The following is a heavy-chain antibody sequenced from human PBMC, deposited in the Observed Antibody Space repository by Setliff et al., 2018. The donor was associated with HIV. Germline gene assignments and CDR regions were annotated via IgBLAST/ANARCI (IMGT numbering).Heavy chain of an antibody. J-gene: IGHJ4*02. D-gene: IGHD3-3*01. Sequence: GGSLRLSCAASGVTLSSYSLNWVRQSPGKGLEWVSSISSNTNHIYYADSVKGRFTISRDNAENSLFLQLTSLRAEDTAVYYCATSGGYDLWSGYSYFQYWGLGTPVTVSS. V-gene: IGHV3-21*01. CDR3: ATSGGYDLWSGYSYFQY. CDR2: ISSNTNHI. CDR1: GVTLSSYS.